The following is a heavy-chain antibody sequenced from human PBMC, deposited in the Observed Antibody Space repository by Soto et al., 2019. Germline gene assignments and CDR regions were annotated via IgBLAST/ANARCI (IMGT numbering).Heavy chain of an antibody. Sequence: EVQLVETGGGLVQPGGSLRLSCTATGFSVSDNFVSWVRQAPGKGLEWVSIIYYGGTPYYADSVRGRFTISRDISENTMYLQMDSLRPDDKAVYYCATVLRRGVPPVWGPGTRVTVS. CDR1: GFSVSDNF. CDR3: ATVLRRGVPPV. J-gene: IGHJ4*02. CDR2: IYYGGTP. V-gene: IGHV3-53*02. D-gene: IGHD2-8*02.